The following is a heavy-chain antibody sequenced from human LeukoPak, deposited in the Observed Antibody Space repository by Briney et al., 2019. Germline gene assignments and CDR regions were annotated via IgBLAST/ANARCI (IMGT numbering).Heavy chain of an antibody. D-gene: IGHD3-22*01. CDR2: INPNSGGT. J-gene: IGHJ5*02. V-gene: IGHV1-2*06. Sequence: ASVKVSCKASGYTFTGYYMHWVRQAPGQGLEWMGRINPNSGGTNYAQKFQGRVTMTRDTSISTAYMELSRLRSDDTAVYYCARDVYYYDSSPNRGGFDPWGQGTLVTVSS. CDR3: ARDVYYYDSSPNRGGFDP. CDR1: GYTFTGYY.